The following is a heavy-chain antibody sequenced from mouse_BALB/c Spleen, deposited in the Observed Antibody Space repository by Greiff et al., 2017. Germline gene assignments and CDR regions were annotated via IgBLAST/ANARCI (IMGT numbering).Heavy chain of an antibody. Sequence: EVMLVESGGGLVKLGGSLKLSCAASGFTFSSYYMSWVRQTPEKRLELVAAINSNGGSTYYPDTVKGRFTISRDNAKNTLYLQMSSLKSEDTALYYCARHKRDYGQGYWYFDVWGAGTTVTVSS. V-gene: IGHV5-6-2*01. CDR3: ARHKRDYGQGYWYFDV. D-gene: IGHD1-2*01. CDR2: INSNGGST. CDR1: GFTFSSYY. J-gene: IGHJ1*01.